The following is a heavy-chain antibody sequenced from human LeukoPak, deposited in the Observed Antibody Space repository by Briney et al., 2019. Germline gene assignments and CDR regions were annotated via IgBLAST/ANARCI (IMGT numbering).Heavy chain of an antibody. V-gene: IGHV4-31*03. J-gene: IGHJ3*02. D-gene: IGHD6-25*01. CDR1: GGSISSGGYY. CDR2: IYYSGST. Sequence: SETLSLTCTVSGGSISSGGYYWSWIRQHPGKGLEWIGYIYYSGSTYYNPSLKSRVTISVHTSKNQFSLKLSSVTAADTAVYYCARERRLLEHDAFDIWGQGTMVTASS. CDR3: ARERRLLEHDAFDI.